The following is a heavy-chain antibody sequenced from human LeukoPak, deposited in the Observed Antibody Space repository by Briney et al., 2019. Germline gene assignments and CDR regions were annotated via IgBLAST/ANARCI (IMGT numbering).Heavy chain of an antibody. D-gene: IGHD6-13*01. CDR3: ARVRVAAAGAYYFDS. CDR1: GGSISSYY. J-gene: IGHJ4*02. CDR2: IYYNENT. Sequence: SETLSLTCTVSGGSISSYYWSWIRQPPGKGLEWIGYIYYNENTSHNPSLKSRVTISVDTSKNQFSLQMTSVTAADTAVYYCARVRVAAAGAYYFDSWGQGTLVTVSP. V-gene: IGHV4-59*08.